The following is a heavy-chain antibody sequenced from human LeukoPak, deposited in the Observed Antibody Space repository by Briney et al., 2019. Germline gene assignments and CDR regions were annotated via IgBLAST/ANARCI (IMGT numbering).Heavy chain of an antibody. CDR1: GDSVGRSDSY. Sequence: PSETLSLTCTIFGDSVGRSDSYWDWIRQPPGKGLEWIGTIYYSGRTYYSPSLKSRVTLSVDMSNNQFSLTLSSVTAADTALYFCARRRYYDSSGYLEWGQGTLVTVSS. D-gene: IGHD3-22*01. CDR2: IYYSGRT. CDR3: ARRRYYDSSGYLE. J-gene: IGHJ1*01. V-gene: IGHV4-39*01.